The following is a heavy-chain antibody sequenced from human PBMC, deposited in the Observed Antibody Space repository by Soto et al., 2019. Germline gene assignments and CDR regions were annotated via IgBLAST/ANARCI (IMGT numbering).Heavy chain of an antibody. CDR2: IYYSGST. V-gene: IGHV4-31*03. CDR1: GGSISSGGYY. D-gene: IGHD2-15*01. Sequence: LSLTCTVSGGSISSGGYYWSWIRQHPGKGLEWIGYIYYSGSTYYNPSLKSRVTISVDTSKNQFSLKLSSVTAADTAVYYCARDRECSGGTCYNYFDYWGQGTLVTVSS. J-gene: IGHJ4*02. CDR3: ARDRECSGGTCYNYFDY.